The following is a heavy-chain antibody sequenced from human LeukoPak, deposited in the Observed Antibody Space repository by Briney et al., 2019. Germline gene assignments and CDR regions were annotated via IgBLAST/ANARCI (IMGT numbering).Heavy chain of an antibody. CDR2: IYYSGST. J-gene: IGHJ4*02. V-gene: IGHV4-30-4*02. CDR3: AVVDFWSGSPADY. CDR1: GGSISSGDYY. D-gene: IGHD3-3*01. Sequence: SETLSLTCTVSGGSISSGDYYWSWIRQPPGKGLEWIGYIYYSGSTYYNPSLKSRVTISVDTSKNQFSLKLSSVTAADTAVYYCAVVDFWSGSPADYWGQGTLVTVSS.